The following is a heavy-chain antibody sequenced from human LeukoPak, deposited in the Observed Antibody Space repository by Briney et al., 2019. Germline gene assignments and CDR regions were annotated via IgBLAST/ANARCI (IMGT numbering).Heavy chain of an antibody. Sequence: ASVKVSCRASGYTFTDYYIHWVRQAPGQGLEWMGWINPNTGGTNYAQKFQGRVTMTRDTSISTAYMELSRLRSDDTAVFYCARGASVSVLYYFYYYMDVWGKGTTVTISS. CDR3: ARGASVSVLYYFYYYMDV. CDR2: INPNTGGT. D-gene: IGHD2/OR15-2a*01. V-gene: IGHV1-2*02. J-gene: IGHJ6*03. CDR1: GYTFTDYY.